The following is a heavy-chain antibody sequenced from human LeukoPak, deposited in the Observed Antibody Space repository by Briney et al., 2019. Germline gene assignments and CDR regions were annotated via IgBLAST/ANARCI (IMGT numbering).Heavy chain of an antibody. CDR1: GGSISSYY. CDR2: IYTSGST. CDR3: ARVRGYCSSTSCYSGFDP. Sequence: PSETLSLTCTVSGGSISSYYWSWIRQPAGKGLEWIGRIYTSGSTNYNPSLKSRVTMSVDTSKNQFSLKLSSVTAADTAVYYCARVRGYCSSTSCYSGFDPWGQGTLVTVSS. J-gene: IGHJ5*02. D-gene: IGHD2-2*01. V-gene: IGHV4-4*07.